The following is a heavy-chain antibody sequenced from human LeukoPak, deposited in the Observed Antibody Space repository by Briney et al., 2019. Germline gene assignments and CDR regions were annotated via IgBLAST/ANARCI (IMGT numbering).Heavy chain of an antibody. CDR2: ISPDGRSE. V-gene: IGHV3-30*18. CDR1: GFTFRSYG. CDR3: AKDSFSYNGIFDALDV. J-gene: IGHJ3*01. Sequence: GALRLSCAGSGFTFRSYGMHWVRQSPGKGLEWLALISPDGRSEYYAGSVKGRFTISRDDSKNTLFLQMNSLRAEDTAIYYCAKDSFSYNGIFDALDVWGQGTMVTVSS. D-gene: IGHD2-8*01.